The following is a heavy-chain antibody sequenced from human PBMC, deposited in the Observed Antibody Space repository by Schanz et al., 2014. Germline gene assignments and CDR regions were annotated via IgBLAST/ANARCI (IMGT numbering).Heavy chain of an antibody. J-gene: IGHJ4*02. CDR1: GFTFSDSW. Sequence: EVQLVESGGCLVQPGGSLRLSCAASGFTFSDSWMHWVRQAPGKGLVWVSRTSNDGSFTTFADSVKGRFTISRDNAKNTLYLQMNSLRPEDTAVYYCVKVCSGSGCSFLDYWGQGTLVTVSS. CDR3: VKVCSGSGCSFLDY. D-gene: IGHD1-26*01. CDR2: TSNDGSFT. V-gene: IGHV3-74*02.